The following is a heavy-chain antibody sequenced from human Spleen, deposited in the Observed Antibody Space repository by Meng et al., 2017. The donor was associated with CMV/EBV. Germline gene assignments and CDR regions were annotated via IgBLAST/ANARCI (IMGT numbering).Heavy chain of an antibody. D-gene: IGHD5-24*01. CDR3: AREARKRGEMGL. CDR2: ISDRGNYI. CDR1: GFTFRSYA. J-gene: IGHJ4*02. V-gene: IGHV3-21*01. Sequence: GGSLRLSCAASGFTFRSYAMNWVRRAPGKGLEWVSSISDRGNYIYSAESVKGRFTISRDNAKNSLYLYMNSLRAEDTAVYYCAREARKRGEMGLWGQGTLVTVSS.